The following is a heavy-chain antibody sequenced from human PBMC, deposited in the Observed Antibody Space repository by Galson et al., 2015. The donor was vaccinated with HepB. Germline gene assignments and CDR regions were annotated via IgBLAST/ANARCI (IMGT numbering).Heavy chain of an antibody. CDR3: ARSFASVVATLDY. CDR2: INPNSGGT. J-gene: IGHJ4*02. CDR1: GYTFTGYY. Sequence: SVKVSCKASGYTFTGYYMHWVRQAPGQGLEWMGWINPNSGGTNYAQKFQGWVTMTRDTSISTAYMELSRLRSDDTAVYYCARSFASVVATLDYWGQGTLVTVSS. V-gene: IGHV1-2*04. D-gene: IGHD5-12*01.